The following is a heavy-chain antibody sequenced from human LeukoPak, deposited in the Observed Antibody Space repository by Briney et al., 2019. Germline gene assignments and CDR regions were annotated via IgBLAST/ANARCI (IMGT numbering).Heavy chain of an antibody. Sequence: SQTLSLTCTVSGGSISSGGYYWSWIRQHPGKGLEWIGYIYYSGSTYYNPSLKSRVTISVDTSKNQFSLKLSSVTAADTAVYYCARDHNNHFDYWGQGTLVTVSS. CDR2: IYYSGST. CDR1: GGSISSGGYY. J-gene: IGHJ4*02. V-gene: IGHV4-31*03. D-gene: IGHD1-14*01. CDR3: ARDHNNHFDY.